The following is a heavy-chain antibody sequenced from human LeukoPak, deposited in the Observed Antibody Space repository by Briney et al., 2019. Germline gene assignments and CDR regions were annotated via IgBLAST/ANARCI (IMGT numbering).Heavy chain of an antibody. CDR1: GFTVSSNY. V-gene: IGHV3-53*01. CDR3: TKVRLSNLYYYYGMDV. CDR2: IHSGGTT. J-gene: IGHJ6*02. Sequence: PGGSLRLSCAASGFTVSSNYMSWVRQAPGKGLEWVSIIHSGGTTNYVDSVKGRFTISRDNSRNTLYLQMNSLRVADTAVYFCTKVRLSNLYYYYGMDVWGQGTTVTVSS. D-gene: IGHD2-21*02.